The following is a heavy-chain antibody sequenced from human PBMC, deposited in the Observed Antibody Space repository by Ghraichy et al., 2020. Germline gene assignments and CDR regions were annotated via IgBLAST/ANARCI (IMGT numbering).Heavy chain of an antibody. Sequence: GGSLRLSCVASRFTFRNYGMHWVRQAPGKGLEWVAVIYYDGGIKYYADFLEGRFTISRDNSKNTLYLQMNSLTAEDTAVYFCARDKESSWYDFWGQGTLVTVSS. V-gene: IGHV3-33*01. CDR1: RFTFRNYG. CDR2: IYYDGGIK. CDR3: ARDKESSWYDF. J-gene: IGHJ4*02. D-gene: IGHD2-2*01.